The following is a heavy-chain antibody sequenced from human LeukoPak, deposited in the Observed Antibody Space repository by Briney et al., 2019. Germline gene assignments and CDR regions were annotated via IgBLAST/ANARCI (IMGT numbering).Heavy chain of an antibody. J-gene: IGHJ5*02. CDR2: ITISGHTK. V-gene: IGHV3-11*04. CDR1: GFTFSDHY. CDR3: ARGDPHADL. Sequence: GGSLRLSCAASGFTFSDHYMDWVRQAPGKGLEWIADITISGHTKNYADSVKGRFTISRNNARTSLYLQMNSLRVEDTGVYYCARGDPHADLWGQGTLVTVSS.